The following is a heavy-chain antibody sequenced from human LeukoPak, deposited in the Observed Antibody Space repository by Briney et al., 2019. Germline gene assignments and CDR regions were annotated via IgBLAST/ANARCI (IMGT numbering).Heavy chain of an antibody. V-gene: IGHV4-61*01. J-gene: IGHJ4*02. D-gene: IGHD6-19*01. CDR2: IYYSGST. CDR1: GGSISSSSYY. CDR3: ARRGDSSGSLDY. Sequence: PSETLSLTCTVSGGSISSSSYYWSWIRQPPGKGLEWIGYIYYSGSTNYNPSLKSRVTISVDTSKNQFSLKLSSVTAADTAVYYCARRGDSSGSLDYWGQGTLVTVSS.